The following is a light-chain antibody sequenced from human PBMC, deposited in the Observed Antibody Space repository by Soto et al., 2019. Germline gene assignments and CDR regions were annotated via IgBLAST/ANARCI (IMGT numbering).Light chain of an antibody. V-gene: IGLV1-44*01. Sequence: QSVLTQPPSASGTPGQRVTISCSGSSSNIGSNTVNWYQQLPGTAPKLLSYSNNQRPSGVPDRFSGSKSGTSASLAISGLQSEDEADYYCAAWDDSLIWVFGGGTKLTV. CDR2: SNN. CDR1: SSNIGSNT. J-gene: IGLJ3*02. CDR3: AAWDDSLIWV.